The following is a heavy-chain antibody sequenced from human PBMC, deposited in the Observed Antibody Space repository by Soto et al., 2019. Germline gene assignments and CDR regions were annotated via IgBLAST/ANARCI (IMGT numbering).Heavy chain of an antibody. V-gene: IGHV2-5*02. CDR3: AHLSSDSITIIVGRWYFDL. CDR2: IYWDDDK. CDR1: GFSLSTSGVG. J-gene: IGHJ2*01. Sequence: QITLKESGPTLVKPTQTLTLTCTFSGFSLSTSGVGVGWIRQPPGKALEWLALIYWDDDKRYSPSLKRRLTITQDTSKNQVVLTMTNMDPVDTATYYCAHLSSDSITIIVGRWYFDLWGRGTLVTVSS. D-gene: IGHD3-22*01.